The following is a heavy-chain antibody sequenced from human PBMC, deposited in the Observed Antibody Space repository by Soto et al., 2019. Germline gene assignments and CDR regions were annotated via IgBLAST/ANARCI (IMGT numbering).Heavy chain of an antibody. V-gene: IGHV4-59*08. J-gene: IGHJ5*02. CDR2: IYYSGST. D-gene: IGHD7-27*01. CDR3: PGHHSGRSNRFDH. CDR1: GGSTSGYY. Sequence: AETLSLTCTGSGGSTSGYYWSWIRQPPGKGLEWIGYIYYSGSTNYNPSPKSRVTILVHTSKDQFSLKLTPVTAADTPVDYRPGHHSGRSNRFDHWGPANRAAV.